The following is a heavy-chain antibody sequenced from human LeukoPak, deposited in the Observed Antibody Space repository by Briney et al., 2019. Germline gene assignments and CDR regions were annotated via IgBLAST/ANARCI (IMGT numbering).Heavy chain of an antibody. CDR2: INPDGNKK. CDR1: GLTFSSSW. CDR3: ARVSDY. V-gene: IGHV3-7*01. Sequence: GGSLRLSCAVSGLTFSSSWMDWVRQAPGKRLEWVASINPDGNKKYSADSVKGRFTISRDNAENSLYLQMNSLRAEDTAVYYCARVSDYWGQGTLVTVSS. J-gene: IGHJ4*02.